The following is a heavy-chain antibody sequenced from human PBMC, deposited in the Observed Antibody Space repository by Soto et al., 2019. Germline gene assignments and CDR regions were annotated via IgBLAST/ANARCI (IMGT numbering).Heavy chain of an antibody. J-gene: IGHJ5*02. CDR2: IKQEGREK. V-gene: IGHV3-7*01. CDR3: AREYCSSTSCLNWFDP. CDR1: GFTFSRVL. Sequence: GGSLRLSCAASGFTFSRVLMSWVRQAPGKGLEWVASIKQEGREKRYGDSVKGRFTISRDNAKNSLYLQMNSLRAEDTAVYYCAREYCSSTSCLNWFDPWGQGTLVTVSS. D-gene: IGHD2-2*01.